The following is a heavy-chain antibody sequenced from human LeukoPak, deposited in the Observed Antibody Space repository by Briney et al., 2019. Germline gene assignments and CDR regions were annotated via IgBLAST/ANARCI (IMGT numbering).Heavy chain of an antibody. V-gene: IGHV4-34*01. CDR1: GGSFSTYY. D-gene: IGHD5-12*01. J-gene: IGHJ4*02. Sequence: PSATLSLTCAVYGGSFSTYYWSWIRQPPGKGLEWIGSIYYSGSTYYNPSLKSRVTISVDTSKNQFSLKLSSVTAADTAVYYCARERVGVATIFFDYWGQGTLVTVSS. CDR2: IYYSGST. CDR3: ARERVGVATIFFDY.